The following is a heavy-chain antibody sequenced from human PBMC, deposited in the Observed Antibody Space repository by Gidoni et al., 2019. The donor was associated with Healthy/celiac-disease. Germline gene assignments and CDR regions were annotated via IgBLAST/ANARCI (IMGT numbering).Heavy chain of an antibody. J-gene: IGHJ6*02. V-gene: IGHV4-31*02. CDR2: NYDSVST. D-gene: IGHD6-6*01. Sequence: DPGKGLEWIGYNYDSVSTSDNPSLKSRVTISVDTSKNQFSLKLSSVTAAYTAVYYCAREQWSIAARPDYYYGMDVWGQGTTVTVSS. CDR3: AREQWSIAARPDYYYGMDV.